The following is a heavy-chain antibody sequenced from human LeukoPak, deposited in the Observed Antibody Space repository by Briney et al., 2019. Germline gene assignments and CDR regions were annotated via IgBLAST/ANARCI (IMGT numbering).Heavy chain of an antibody. V-gene: IGHV1-8*01. D-gene: IGHD5-24*01. J-gene: IGHJ6*02. Sequence: ASVKVSCKASGYTFTSYDINWVRQATGQGLEWMGWMNPNSGNTGYAQKFQGRVTMTRNTSISTAYMELSSLRSEDTAVYYCARDAKEMATVPDYGMDVWGQGTTVTVSS. CDR2: MNPNSGNT. CDR1: GYTFTSYD. CDR3: ARDAKEMATVPDYGMDV.